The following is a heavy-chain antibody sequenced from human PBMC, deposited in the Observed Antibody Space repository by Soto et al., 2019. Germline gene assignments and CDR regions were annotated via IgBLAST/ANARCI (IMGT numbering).Heavy chain of an antibody. CDR2: ISTYDGNT. CDR1: GYTFTTYD. Sequence: QVQLVQSGAEVKKPGASVKVSCKASGYTFTTYDISWARQAPGQRLEWMGRISTYDGNTNYPQSLQGKLTMTTDTSTSTAYMELRNLSSDDTAVYYCARDPYHVLIVNGPDLYGMDVWGHGTTVTVSS. V-gene: IGHV1-18*01. D-gene: IGHD2-8*01. J-gene: IGHJ6*02. CDR3: ARDPYHVLIVNGPDLYGMDV.